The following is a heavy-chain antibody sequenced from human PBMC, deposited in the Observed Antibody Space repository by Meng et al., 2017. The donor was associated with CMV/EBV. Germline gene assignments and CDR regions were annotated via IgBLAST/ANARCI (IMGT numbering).Heavy chain of an antibody. J-gene: IGHJ6*02. D-gene: IGHD3-3*01. CDR1: GGTFSSYA. Sequence: SVKVSCKAPGGTFSSYAISWVRQAPGQGLEWMGGIIPIFGTANYAQKFQGRVTITTDESTSTAYMELSSLRSEDTAVYYCAAADFWSGSYYYYGMDVWGQGTTVTVSS. CDR2: IIPIFGTA. CDR3: AAADFWSGSYYYYGMDV. V-gene: IGHV1-69*05.